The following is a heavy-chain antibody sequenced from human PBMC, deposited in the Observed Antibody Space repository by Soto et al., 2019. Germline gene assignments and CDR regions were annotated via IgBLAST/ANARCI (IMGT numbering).Heavy chain of an antibody. CDR1: GFTFSSYA. D-gene: IGHD3-16*02. J-gene: IGHJ4*02. Sequence: GGSLRPSCAASGFTFSSYAMHWVRQAPGKGLEWVAVISYDGSNKYYADSVKGRFTISRDNSKNTLYLQMNSLRAEDTAVYYCARDQGDDYVWGSYRYTEGFDYWGQGTLVTVSS. CDR3: ARDQGDDYVWGSYRYTEGFDY. CDR2: ISYDGSNK. V-gene: IGHV3-30-3*01.